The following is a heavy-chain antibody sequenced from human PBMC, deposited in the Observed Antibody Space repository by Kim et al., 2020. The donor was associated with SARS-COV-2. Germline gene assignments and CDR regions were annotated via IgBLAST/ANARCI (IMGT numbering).Heavy chain of an antibody. D-gene: IGHD5-18*01. Sequence: SETLSLTCAVHGGSFSGYYWSWIRQPPGKGLEWIGEINHSGSTNYNPSLKSRVTISVDTSKNQFSLKLSSVTAADTAVYYCARGYSYGYVGIDYWGQGTLVTVSS. J-gene: IGHJ4*02. CDR2: INHSGST. CDR3: ARGYSYGYVGIDY. CDR1: GGSFSGYY. V-gene: IGHV4-34*01.